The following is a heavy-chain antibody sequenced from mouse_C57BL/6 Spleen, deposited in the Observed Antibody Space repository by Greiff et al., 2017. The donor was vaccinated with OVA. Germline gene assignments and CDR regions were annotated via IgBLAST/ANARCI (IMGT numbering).Heavy chain of an antibody. J-gene: IGHJ3*01. Sequence: VKLMESGAELARPGASVKLSCKASGYTFTSYGISWVKQRTGQGLEWIGEIYPRSGNTYYNEKFKGKATLTADKSSSTAYMELRSLTSEDSAVYFCARSFYDGYPFAYWGQGTLVTVSA. V-gene: IGHV1-81*01. CDR2: IYPRSGNT. CDR1: GYTFTSYG. CDR3: ARSFYDGYPFAY. D-gene: IGHD2-3*01.